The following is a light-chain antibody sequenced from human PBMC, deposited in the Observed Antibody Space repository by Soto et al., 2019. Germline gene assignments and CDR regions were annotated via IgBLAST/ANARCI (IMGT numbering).Light chain of an antibody. CDR2: GAF. Sequence: VLTQSPDTLSLSPGERATLSCRASQIINSNNLVWYQQKAGQAPRLLIYGAFSRATGIPSRFSGSGSGTDFTLTISGLETEDFAVYYCQCYGNSLWTFGQGTKVEIK. J-gene: IGKJ1*01. CDR1: QIINSNN. CDR3: QCYGNSLWT. V-gene: IGKV3-20*01.